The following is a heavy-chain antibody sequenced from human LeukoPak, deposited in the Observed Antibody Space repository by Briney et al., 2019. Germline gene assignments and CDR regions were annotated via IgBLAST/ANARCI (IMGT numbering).Heavy chain of an antibody. CDR3: ASEPNYYDILTGYPLDY. D-gene: IGHD3-9*01. CDR1: GYTFTNYV. V-gene: IGHV1-18*01. CDR2: ISAYNGNT. Sequence: ASAKVSCKPSGYTFTNYVISWVRQAPGQGLEWMGWISAYNGNTNYAQNLQGRVTMTTDTSTSTAYMELRSLRSDDTAVYYCASEPNYYDILTGYPLDYWGQGTLVTVSS. J-gene: IGHJ4*02.